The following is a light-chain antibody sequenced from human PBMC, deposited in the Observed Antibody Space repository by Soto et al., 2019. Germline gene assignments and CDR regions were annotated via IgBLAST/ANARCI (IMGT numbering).Light chain of an antibody. Sequence: QSVLTQPASVSGSPGQSITISCSGTRSDIGSYNYVAWYQQFPGKTPKILIYGVSNRPSGVSSRFSGSKSGNTASLTISGLXAEDEADYYCISYTGSSTSYVFGSGTKVTVL. V-gene: IGLV2-14*01. CDR1: RSDIGSYNY. CDR3: ISYTGSSTSYV. CDR2: GVS. J-gene: IGLJ1*01.